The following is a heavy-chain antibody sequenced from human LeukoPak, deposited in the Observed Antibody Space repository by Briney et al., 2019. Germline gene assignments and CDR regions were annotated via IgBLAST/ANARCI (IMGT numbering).Heavy chain of an antibody. CDR3: ARASPGYSSSPFDY. V-gene: IGHV1-46*01. CDR2: INPSGGST. D-gene: IGHD6-13*01. CDR1: GYTFTSYY. J-gene: IGHJ4*02. Sequence: ASVKVSCKASGYTFTSYYMHWVRQAPGQGLEWMGIINPSGGSTSYAQKFQGRVTMTRDTSISTAYMELSRLRSDDTAVYYCARASPGYSSSPFDYWGQGTLVTVSS.